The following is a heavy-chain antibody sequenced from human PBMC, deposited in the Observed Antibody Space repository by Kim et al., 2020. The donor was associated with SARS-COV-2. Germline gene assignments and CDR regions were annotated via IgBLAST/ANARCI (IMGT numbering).Heavy chain of an antibody. V-gene: IGHV4-59*01. CDR3: TRDRLVGGWFDP. CDR2: T. D-gene: IGHD2-15*01. Sequence: TKDNPSLKIRVTLALVTAKKQFSLKLSSVTAADPAVYYCTRDRLVGGWFDPWGQGALVTVSS. J-gene: IGHJ5*02.